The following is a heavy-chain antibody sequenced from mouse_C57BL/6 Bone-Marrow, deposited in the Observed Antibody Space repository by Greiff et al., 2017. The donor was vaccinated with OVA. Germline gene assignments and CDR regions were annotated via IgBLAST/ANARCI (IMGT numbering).Heavy chain of an antibody. V-gene: IGHV1-80*01. CDR2: IYPGDGDT. CDR3: ARPLLSSYWYFDV. Sequence: VKLVESGAELVKPGASVKISCKASGYAFSSYWMNWVKQRPGKGLEWIGQIYPGDGDTNYNGKFKGKATLTADKSSSTAYMQLSSLTSEDSAVYFCARPLLSSYWYFDVWGTGTTVTVSS. D-gene: IGHD1-1*01. J-gene: IGHJ1*03. CDR1: GYAFSSYW.